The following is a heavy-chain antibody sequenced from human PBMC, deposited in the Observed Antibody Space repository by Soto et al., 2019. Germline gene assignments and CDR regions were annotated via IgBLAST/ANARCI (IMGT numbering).Heavy chain of an antibody. Sequence: PSETLSLTCAVSGGSISSSSYYWGWIRQPPGKGLEWIGSIYYSGSTYYNPSLKNRVTISVDTSKNQFSMKLSSVTAADTSVYFCARHGGIAYCSSTSCPPGSMDVWGQGTTVS. CDR1: GGSISSSSYY. CDR2: IYYSGST. V-gene: IGHV4-39*01. CDR3: ARHGGIAYCSSTSCPPGSMDV. J-gene: IGHJ6*02. D-gene: IGHD2-2*01.